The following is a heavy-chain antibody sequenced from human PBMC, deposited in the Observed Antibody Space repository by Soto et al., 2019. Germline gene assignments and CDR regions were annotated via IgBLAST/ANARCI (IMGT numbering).Heavy chain of an antibody. CDR1: GLTFSNYG. J-gene: IGHJ6*02. V-gene: IGHV3-30*18. Sequence: QVQLVESGGGVVQPGRSLRLSCAASGLTFSNYGMHWVRQVPGKGLEWVAVISYDGSNEYYADSVKGRFTISRDNSKNTLYLQMNSLRADDTAVYYCAKRKPRAYFYGMDVWGPGTTVTVSS. CDR3: AKRKPRAYFYGMDV. CDR2: ISYDGSNE.